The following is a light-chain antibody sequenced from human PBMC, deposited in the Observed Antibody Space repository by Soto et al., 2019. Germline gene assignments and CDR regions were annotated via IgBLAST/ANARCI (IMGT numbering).Light chain of an antibody. Sequence: ERVMTQYPTTLSMSPGERATLSCRASQSVSTNLAWYQQKPGQVPSLLIYGASARASGIPARFSGSGSGTEFTLTIGSLQSDDFAVYYCQQYSSSPPFGQVT. V-gene: IGKV3-15*01. CDR1: QSVSTN. CDR3: QQYSSSPP. CDR2: GAS. J-gene: IGKJ2*01.